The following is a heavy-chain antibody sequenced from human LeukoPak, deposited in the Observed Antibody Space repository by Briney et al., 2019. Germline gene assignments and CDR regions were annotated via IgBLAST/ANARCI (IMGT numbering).Heavy chain of an antibody. CDR1: GFTFTSYG. Sequence: PGGSLRLSCTASGFTFTSYGMSWVRQAPGKGVEWVSGISVIGGDTYYADSVKGRFTISRDNAKNSLYLQMNSLRAEDTAVYYCARDSLWSGYRSFDPWGQGTLVTVSS. V-gene: IGHV3-21*01. CDR2: ISVIGGDT. CDR3: ARDSLWSGYRSFDP. J-gene: IGHJ5*02. D-gene: IGHD3-3*01.